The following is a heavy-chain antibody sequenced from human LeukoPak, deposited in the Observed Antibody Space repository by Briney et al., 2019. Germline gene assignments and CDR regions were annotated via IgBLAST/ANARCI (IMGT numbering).Heavy chain of an antibody. CDR2: INSDGYST. Sequence: GALRLSCAASGFTFSRYWMHWVRHAPGKGLVWVSRINSDGYSTTYADSVKGRFTISRDNAKNTLYLQMNSLRADDTAVYYWARDYGAWGQGTLVTVSP. D-gene: IGHD4/OR15-4a*01. J-gene: IGHJ5*02. CDR3: ARDYGA. CDR1: GFTFSRYW. V-gene: IGHV3-74*01.